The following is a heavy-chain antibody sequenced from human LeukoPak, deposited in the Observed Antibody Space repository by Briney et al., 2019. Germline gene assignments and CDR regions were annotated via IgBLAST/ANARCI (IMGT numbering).Heavy chain of an antibody. CDR2: ISATSSYI. J-gene: IGHJ4*02. CDR1: GFTFNTYS. V-gene: IGHV3-21*01. D-gene: IGHD6-19*01. CDR3: ANIPWDTSGCPR. Sequence: GGSLRLSCAASGFTFNTYSMNWVRQAPGRGLEWVSSISATSSYIYYADSVKGRFTISRDNAKNSLFLQMNSLRAEDTAVYYCANIPWDTSGCPRWGQGTLVIVSS.